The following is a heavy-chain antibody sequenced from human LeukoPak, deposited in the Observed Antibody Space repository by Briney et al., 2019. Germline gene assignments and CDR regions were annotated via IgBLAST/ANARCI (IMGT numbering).Heavy chain of an antibody. D-gene: IGHD2-21*02. CDR3: ATRPVAFYCGGDCRDNDY. V-gene: IGHV4-34*01. CDR2: INHSGST. J-gene: IGHJ4*02. Sequence: SETLSLTCAVYGGSFSGYYWSWIRQPPGKGLEWIGEINHSGSTNYNPSLKSRVTISVDTSKNQFSLKLSSVTAADTAVYYCATRPVAFYCGGDCRDNDYWGKGTLVTVSS. CDR1: GGSFSGYY.